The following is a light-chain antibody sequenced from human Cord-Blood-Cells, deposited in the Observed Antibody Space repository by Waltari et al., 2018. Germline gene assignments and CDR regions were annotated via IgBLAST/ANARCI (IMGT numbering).Light chain of an antibody. V-gene: IGLV1-40*01. CDR3: QSYDSSLSVWV. J-gene: IGLJ3*02. Sequence: QSVLTQPPSVSGAPGQRVTISCTGSSSNIGAGYDVHWYQQLPGTAPKLLSYGSSNRPSGVPDRFSGSKSGTSASLAITGLQAEDEADYYCQSYDSSLSVWVFGGGTKLTVL. CDR2: GSS. CDR1: SSNIGAGYD.